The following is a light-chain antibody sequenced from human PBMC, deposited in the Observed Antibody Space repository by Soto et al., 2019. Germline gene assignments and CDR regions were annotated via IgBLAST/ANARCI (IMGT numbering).Light chain of an antibody. CDR3: QQSYSTPMIT. V-gene: IGKV1-5*01. Sequence: DIQMTQSPSTLSASVGDRVTITCRASQSIGSWLAWYQQRPVKAPKLLIYDSYILESGVPSRFSGSGSGTEFTLTISSLQPDDFATYYCQQSYSTPMITFGQGTRLEIK. CDR2: DSY. J-gene: IGKJ5*01. CDR1: QSIGSW.